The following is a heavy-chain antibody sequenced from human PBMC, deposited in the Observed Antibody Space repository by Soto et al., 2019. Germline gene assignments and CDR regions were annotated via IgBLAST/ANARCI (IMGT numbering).Heavy chain of an antibody. CDR2: IYYSGST. D-gene: IGHD6-13*01. CDR1: GGSISSGGYY. V-gene: IGHV4-31*03. J-gene: IGHJ4*02. CDR3: AREPLTGQLVRFDY. Sequence: PSETLSLTCTVSGGSISSGGYYWSWIRQHPGKGLEWIGYIYYSGSTYYNPSLKSRVTISVDTSKNQFSLKLSSVTAADTAVYYCAREPLTGQLVRFDYWGQGTLVTVSS.